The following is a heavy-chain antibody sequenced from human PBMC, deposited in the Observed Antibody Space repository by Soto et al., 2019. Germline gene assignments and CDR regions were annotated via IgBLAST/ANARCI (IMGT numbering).Heavy chain of an antibody. CDR3: ARSRVSVNYYGSGRPEDWFDP. CDR1: GGSISRGGYY. Sequence: SETLSLTCTVSGGSISRGGYYWSWIRQHPGKGLEWIGYIYYSGSTYYNPSLKSRVTISVDTSKNQFSLKLSSVTAADTAVYYCARSRVSVNYYGSGRPEDWFDPWGQGTLVTVSS. D-gene: IGHD3-10*01. J-gene: IGHJ5*02. CDR2: IYYSGST. V-gene: IGHV4-31*03.